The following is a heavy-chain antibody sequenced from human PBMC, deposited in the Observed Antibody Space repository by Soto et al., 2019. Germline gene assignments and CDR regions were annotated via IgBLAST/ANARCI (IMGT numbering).Heavy chain of an antibody. J-gene: IGHJ3*02. CDR2: INPSGGST. D-gene: IGHD2-15*01. CDR3: ARGDEVAATRCAFDI. Sequence: GASVKVSCKASVYTFTSYYMHWVRQAPGQGLEWMGIINPSGGSTSYAQKFQGRVTMTRDTSTSTVYMELSSLRSEDTAVYYCARGDEVAATRCAFDIWGQGTMVTVSS. CDR1: VYTFTSYY. V-gene: IGHV1-46*03.